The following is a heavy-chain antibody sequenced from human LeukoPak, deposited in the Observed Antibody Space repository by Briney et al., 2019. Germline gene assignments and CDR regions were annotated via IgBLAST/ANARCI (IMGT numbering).Heavy chain of an antibody. J-gene: IGHJ6*04. CDR1: GFTFSSYG. CDR2: IWYDGSNK. Sequence: GRSLRLSYAASGFTFSSYGMHWVRQAPGKGLEWVAVIWYDGSNKYYADSVKGRFTISRDNSKNTLYLQMNSLRAEDTAVYYCARDMCSGGSCYVYYYYGMDVWGKGTTVTVSS. CDR3: ARDMCSGGSCYVYYYYGMDV. V-gene: IGHV3-33*01. D-gene: IGHD2-15*01.